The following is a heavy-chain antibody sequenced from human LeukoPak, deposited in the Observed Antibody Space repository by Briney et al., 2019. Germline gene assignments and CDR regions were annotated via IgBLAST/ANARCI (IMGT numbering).Heavy chain of an antibody. J-gene: IGHJ4*02. CDR1: GYTFDNYG. D-gene: IGHD3-10*01. V-gene: IGHV3-20*04. CDR3: ARGRGSGSYNSIHY. Sequence: GGSLRLSCAASGYTFDNYGMSWVRQAPGKGLEWVSGTNWNGGSTGYADSVKGRFTISRDNAKNSLYLQMNSLRVEDTASYYCARGRGSGSYNSIHYWGQGTLVTVSS. CDR2: TNWNGGST.